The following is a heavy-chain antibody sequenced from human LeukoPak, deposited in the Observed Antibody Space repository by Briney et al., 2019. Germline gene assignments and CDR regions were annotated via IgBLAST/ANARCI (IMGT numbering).Heavy chain of an antibody. CDR2: ISGGDIST. CDR1: GFTFSHSA. J-gene: IGHJ4*02. Sequence: GGSLRLSCAASGFTFSHSAMSWVRQAPGKGLEWVSNISGGDISTYYADSVKGRFTISRDNSKNTLYLQMNSLKTEDTAVYYCTTDLTDFDYWGQGTLVTVSS. CDR3: TTDLTDFDY. V-gene: IGHV3-23*01. D-gene: IGHD1-14*01.